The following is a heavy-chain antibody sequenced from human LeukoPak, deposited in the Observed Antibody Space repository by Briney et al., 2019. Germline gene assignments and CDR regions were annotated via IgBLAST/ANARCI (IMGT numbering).Heavy chain of an antibody. CDR1: GFTLSSFE. D-gene: IGHD2-21*01. CDR3: ARDAIVDGRFDP. J-gene: IGHJ5*02. CDR2: ISSGGATT. V-gene: IGHV3-48*03. Sequence: GGSLRLSCAASGFTLSSFEMNWVRQAPGKGLAWLSYISSGGATTYYADSVKGRFTISRDNAKNSLYLQMNSRRAEDTAVYFCARDAIVDGRFDPWGQGTLVTVSS.